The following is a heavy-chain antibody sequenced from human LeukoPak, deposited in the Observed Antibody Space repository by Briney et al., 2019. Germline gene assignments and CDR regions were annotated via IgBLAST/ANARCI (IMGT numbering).Heavy chain of an antibody. Sequence: ASVKVSCKASGYTFTNYGVSWVRQAPGQGLEWMGWINTYSGNSNYAQKFQGRVTMTRDTSISTAYMELSRLRSDDTAVYYCARAGNWNDFDYWGQGTLVTVSS. CDR2: INTYSGNS. J-gene: IGHJ4*02. CDR3: ARAGNWNDFDY. V-gene: IGHV1-18*01. D-gene: IGHD1-1*01. CDR1: GYTFTNYG.